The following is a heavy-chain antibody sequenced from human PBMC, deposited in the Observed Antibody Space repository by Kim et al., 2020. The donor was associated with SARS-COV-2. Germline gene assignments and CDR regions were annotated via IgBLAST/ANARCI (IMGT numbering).Heavy chain of an antibody. J-gene: IGHJ4*02. V-gene: IGHV7-4-1*02. CDR2: INTNTGNT. Sequence: ASVKVSCKASGYTFTSYAMNWVRQAPGQGLEWMGWINTNTGNTTYAQGFTGRFVFSLDTSVSTGYLQISSLKAEDTAVYYCARLPDYYDSRQQVDYWGQGTLDTVTS. CDR3: ARLPDYYDSRQQVDY. D-gene: IGHD3-22*01. CDR1: GYTFTSYA.